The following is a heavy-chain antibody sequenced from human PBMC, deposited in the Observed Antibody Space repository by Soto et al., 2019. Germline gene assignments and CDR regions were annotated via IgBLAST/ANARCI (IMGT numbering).Heavy chain of an antibody. D-gene: IGHD4-4*01. V-gene: IGHV4-59*01. Sequence: SETLSLTCTVSGGSISSYHWSWIRQPPGKGLEWIGNVFYSGSTNYNPSLKSRVTISLDMSNNQFSLKLSSMTAADTAVYYCARSTVLVPLGEKKKWFDFWGQGTLVTVSS. CDR3: ARSTVLVPLGEKKKWFDF. CDR2: VFYSGST. J-gene: IGHJ5*01. CDR1: GGSISSYH.